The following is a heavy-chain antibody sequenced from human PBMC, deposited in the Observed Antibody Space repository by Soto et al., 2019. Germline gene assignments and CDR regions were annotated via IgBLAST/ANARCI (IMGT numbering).Heavy chain of an antibody. CDR1: GFTFSSYA. CDR3: ARAGGDCSGGSCYSAY. J-gene: IGHJ4*02. CDR2: ISGSGGST. D-gene: IGHD2-15*01. V-gene: IGHV3-23*01. Sequence: PGGSLRLSCAASGFTFSSYAMSWVCQAPGKGLEWVSAISGSGGSTYYADSVKGRFTISRDNSKNTLYLQMNSLRAEDTAVYYCARAGGDCSGGSCYSAYWGQGTLVTVSA.